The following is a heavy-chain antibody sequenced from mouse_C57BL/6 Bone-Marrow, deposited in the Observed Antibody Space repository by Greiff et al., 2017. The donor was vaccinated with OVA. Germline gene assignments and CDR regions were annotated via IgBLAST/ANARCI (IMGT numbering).Heavy chain of an antibody. D-gene: IGHD1-1*01. Sequence: EVKVEESGEGLVQPGGSMKLSCVASGFTFSNYWMNWVRQSPEKGLEWVAQIRLKSDNYATHYAESVRGRFTISRDDSKSSVYLQMNNLRAEDTGIYYCTGITTVVARAMDYWGQGTSVTVSS. CDR3: TGITTVVARAMDY. CDR2: IRLKSDNYAT. V-gene: IGHV6-3*01. J-gene: IGHJ4*01. CDR1: GFTFSNYW.